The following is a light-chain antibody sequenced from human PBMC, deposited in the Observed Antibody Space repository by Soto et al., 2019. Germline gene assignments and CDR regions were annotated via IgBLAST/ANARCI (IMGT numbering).Light chain of an antibody. CDR1: QSVSSSY. Sequence: MVLTQSPGTLSLSPGERATLSCRARQSVSSSYLAWYQQKPGQAPRLLIYGASSRSTGIPDRVSGSGSGADFTLTISRLEPEDFAVYYCQQYGSAPSITFGQGTRREIK. CDR2: GAS. J-gene: IGKJ5*01. V-gene: IGKV3-20*01. CDR3: QQYGSAPSIT.